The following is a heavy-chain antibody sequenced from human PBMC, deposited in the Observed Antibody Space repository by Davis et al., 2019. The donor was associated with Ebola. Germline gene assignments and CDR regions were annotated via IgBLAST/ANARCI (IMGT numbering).Heavy chain of an antibody. D-gene: IGHD2-21*01. CDR3: ARDGHIVVVVGSFDP. J-gene: IGHJ5*02. CDR1: GYTFTSYD. Sequence: ASVKVSCTASGYTFTSYDINWVRQAPGQGLEWMGIINPSDGSTSYAQKFQGRVTMTRDTSTSTVYMELRSLRSDDTAVYYCARDGHIVVVVGSFDPWGQGTLVTVSS. CDR2: INPSDGST. V-gene: IGHV1-46*01.